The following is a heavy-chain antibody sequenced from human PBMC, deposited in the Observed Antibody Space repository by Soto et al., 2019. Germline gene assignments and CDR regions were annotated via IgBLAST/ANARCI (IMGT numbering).Heavy chain of an antibody. V-gene: IGHV1-58*01. CDR3: AARGSRDYYLAV. CDR1: GFTFSSSA. Sequence: QMPLVQSGPEVRKPGTSVKVSCKASGFTFSSSALQWVRQARGQRLEWIGWIVVGSGNTNYAQKFQERVTITRDMSTSPACMELNSRRSDESAVYYCAARGSRDYYLAVWGKGTTVTVSS. D-gene: IGHD3-10*01. J-gene: IGHJ6*03. CDR2: IVVGSGNT.